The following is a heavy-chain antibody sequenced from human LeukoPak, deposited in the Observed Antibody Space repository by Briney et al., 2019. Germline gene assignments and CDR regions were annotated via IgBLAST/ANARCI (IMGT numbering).Heavy chain of an antibody. V-gene: IGHV4-30-2*06. J-gene: IGHJ5*01. D-gene: IGHD2-15*01. CDR1: GVSVTAGGYS. Sequence: SQTLSLTCAVSGVSVTAGGYSWSWFRQSPGEGLEWIGFIYYSGTTYYNPSLKTRVTISLDKSKNQFSLNLNSVTAADTAVYYCASAYCSGDSCIDKNWFDPWGQGTTVTVSS. CDR3: ASAYCSGDSCIDKNWFDP. CDR2: IYYSGTT.